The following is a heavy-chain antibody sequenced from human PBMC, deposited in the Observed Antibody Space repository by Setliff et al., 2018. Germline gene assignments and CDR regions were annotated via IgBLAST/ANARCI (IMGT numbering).Heavy chain of an antibody. V-gene: IGHV2-5*02. CDR2: VYWDDDK. J-gene: IGHJ4*02. CDR1: GFSLSSTGVG. Sequence: SGPTLVNPTQTLTLTCTFSGFSLSSTGVGVGWIRQPPGKALEWLALVYWDDDKRYSPSLKSRLTITKDTSKNQVVLTMTNMDPVDTATYYCAAASNYYDYWGQGTLVTVSS. CDR3: AAASNYYDY.